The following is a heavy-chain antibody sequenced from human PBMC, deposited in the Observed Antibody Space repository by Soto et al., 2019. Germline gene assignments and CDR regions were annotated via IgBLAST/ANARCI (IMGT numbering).Heavy chain of an antibody. J-gene: IGHJ6*03. Sequence: GGSLILSCAASGFTFSSYSMNWVRQAPGKGLGWVSYISSSSSTIYYADSVKGRFTISRDNAKNSLYLQMNSLRAEDTAVYYCARDARSGYDFYYYYYYMDVWGKGTTVTVSS. V-gene: IGHV3-48*01. CDR2: ISSSSSTI. D-gene: IGHD5-12*01. CDR3: ARDARSGYDFYYYYYYMDV. CDR1: GFTFSSYS.